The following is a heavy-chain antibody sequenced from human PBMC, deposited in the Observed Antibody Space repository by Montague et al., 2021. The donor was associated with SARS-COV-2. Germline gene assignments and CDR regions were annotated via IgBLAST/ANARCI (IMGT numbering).Heavy chain of an antibody. V-gene: IGHV4-39*01. Sequence: SETLSLTCTVSGASISRSSYYWGWIRQPPGKGLEWIGNIYYSGNTHYNPSLKSRVTISVDTSKNQFSLTLSSVTAADTAIYYCARQGNSGNLIDYWGQGTLATVSS. J-gene: IGHJ4*02. CDR1: GASISRSSYY. CDR2: IYYSGNT. D-gene: IGHD3-10*01. CDR3: ARQGNSGNLIDY.